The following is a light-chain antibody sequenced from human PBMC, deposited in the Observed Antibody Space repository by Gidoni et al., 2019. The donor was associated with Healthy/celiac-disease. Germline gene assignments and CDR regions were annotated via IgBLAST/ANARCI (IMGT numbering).Light chain of an antibody. CDR1: GDSSYA. Sequence: GDSSYAIAWHQQQPEKGPRYLMKLNSDGSHSKGDGIPDRFSGSSSGAERYLTISSLQSEDEADYYCQTWGTGIWVFGGGTKLTVL. CDR3: QTWGTGIWV. V-gene: IGLV4-69*01. CDR2: LNSDGSH. J-gene: IGLJ3*02.